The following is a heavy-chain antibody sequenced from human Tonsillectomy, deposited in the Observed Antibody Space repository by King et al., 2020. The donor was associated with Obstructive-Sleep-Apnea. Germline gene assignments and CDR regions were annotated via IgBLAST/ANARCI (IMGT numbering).Heavy chain of an antibody. J-gene: IGHJ4*02. V-gene: IGHV2-5*02. Sequence: ITLTESGPTLVKPTQTLTLTCTFSGFSLSTSGVGVGWIRQPPGKALEWLALIYWDNDERYRPSLKSRLTITKDTSKNQVVLTMTNMDPADTATYYCAREEGYYDYWGQGTLVTVSS. CDR2: IYWDNDE. CDR1: GFSLSTSGVG. CDR3: AREEGYYDY.